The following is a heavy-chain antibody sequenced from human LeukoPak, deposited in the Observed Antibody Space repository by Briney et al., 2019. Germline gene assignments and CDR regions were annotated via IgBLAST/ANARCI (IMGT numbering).Heavy chain of an antibody. J-gene: IGHJ3*02. V-gene: IGHV4-59*08. CDR2: IYYSGST. D-gene: IGHD3-22*01. Sequence: PSETLSRTCTVSGGSISSYYWTWIRQPPGKGLEWIGYIYYSGSTNYNPSLKSRVTISLDTSKNQFSLNLTSVTAADTAVYYCARLSYHYDSSESDIWGQGTMVTVSS. CDR1: GGSISSYY. CDR3: ARLSYHYDSSESDI.